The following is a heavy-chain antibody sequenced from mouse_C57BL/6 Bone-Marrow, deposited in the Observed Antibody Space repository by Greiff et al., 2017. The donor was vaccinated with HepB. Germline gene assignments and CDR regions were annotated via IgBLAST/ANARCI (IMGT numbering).Heavy chain of an antibody. V-gene: IGHV1-64*01. CDR2: IHPNSGST. CDR1: GYNFNSYW. Sequence: QVQLQQPGAELVKPGASVKLSCKASGYNFNSYWMHWVKQRPGPGLEWIGMIHPNSGSTNYNEKFQSKATLTVDKSSSTAYMQLISLTSEDSAVYSCARGTRTECFGYWGKGTTLTVSS. CDR3: ARGTRTECFGY. D-gene: IGHD1-3*01. J-gene: IGHJ2*01.